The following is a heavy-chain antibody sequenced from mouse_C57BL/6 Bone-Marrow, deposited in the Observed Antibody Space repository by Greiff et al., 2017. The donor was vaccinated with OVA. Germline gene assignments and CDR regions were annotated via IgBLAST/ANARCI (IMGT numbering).Heavy chain of an antibody. CDR2: IHPNSGST. CDR3: ARQGTTVVAPFYYYAMDY. Sequence: QVQLQQPGAELVKPGASVKLSCKASGYTFTSYWMHWVKQRPGQGLEWIGMIHPNSGSTNYNEKFKSKATLTVDKSSSTAYMQLSSLTSEDSAVYYCARQGTTVVAPFYYYAMDYWGQGTSVTVSS. J-gene: IGHJ4*01. D-gene: IGHD1-1*01. CDR1: GYTFTSYW. V-gene: IGHV1-64*01.